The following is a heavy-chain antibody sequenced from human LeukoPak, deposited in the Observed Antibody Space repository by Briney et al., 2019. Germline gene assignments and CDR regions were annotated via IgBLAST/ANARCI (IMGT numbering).Heavy chain of an antibody. J-gene: IGHJ4*02. V-gene: IGHV1-8*01. CDR2: MNPNSGGR. Sequence: GASVKVSCKASGYTFTSYDINWVRQVTGQGLEWMGWMNPNSGGRGYAQKFQGRVTMTRDTSISTAYMELSSLRSGDTAVYYCARVWGSVDYWGQGTLVTVSS. CDR1: GYTFTSYD. D-gene: IGHD3-16*01. CDR3: ARVWGSVDY.